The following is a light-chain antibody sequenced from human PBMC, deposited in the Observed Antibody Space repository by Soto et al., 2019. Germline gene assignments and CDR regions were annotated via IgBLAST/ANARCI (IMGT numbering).Light chain of an antibody. CDR3: SSYTSSSSPYV. Sequence: QSVLTQPASVSGSPGQSITISCTGTSSDDGGYNYVSWYQQHPGKGPKLMIYEVSNRPSGVSNRFSGYKSGNTASLTISGLQAEDGDDYYCSSYTSSSSPYVFGTGTKLTVL. V-gene: IGLV2-14*01. CDR2: EVS. CDR1: SSDDGGYNY. J-gene: IGLJ1*01.